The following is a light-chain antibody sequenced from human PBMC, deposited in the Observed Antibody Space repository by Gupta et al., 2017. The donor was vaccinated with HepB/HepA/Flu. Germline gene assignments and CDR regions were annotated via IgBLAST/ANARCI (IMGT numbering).Light chain of an antibody. CDR3: LLSYSGARHVV. J-gene: IGLJ2*01. V-gene: IGLV7-46*01. Sequence: QAVVTQEPSLTVSPGGTVTLTCGSSTGAVTSGHYPYWFQQKPGQAPRTLIYDTSNKHSWTPARFSGSLLGGKAALTISGAQPEDEAEYYCLLSYSGARHVVFGGGTKLTVL. CDR1: TGAVTSGHY. CDR2: DTS.